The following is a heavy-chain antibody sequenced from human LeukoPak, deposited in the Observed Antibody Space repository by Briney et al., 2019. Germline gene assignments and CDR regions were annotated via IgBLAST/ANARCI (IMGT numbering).Heavy chain of an antibody. CDR1: GGSISSSSYY. V-gene: IGHV4-39*01. CDR3: ARHRIDVPHDI. CDR2: IYYSGST. D-gene: IGHD2-15*01. J-gene: IGHJ3*02. Sequence: SETLSLTRTVSGGSISSSSYYWGWIRQPPGKGLEWIGSIYYSGSTYYNPSLKSRVTISVDTSKNQFSLKLSSVTAADTAVYYCARHRIDVPHDIWGQGTMVTVSS.